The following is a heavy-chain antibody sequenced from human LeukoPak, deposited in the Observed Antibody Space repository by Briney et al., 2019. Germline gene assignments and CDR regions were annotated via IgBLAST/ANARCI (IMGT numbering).Heavy chain of an antibody. J-gene: IGHJ4*02. Sequence: ASVEVSCKASGYTFTGYYMHWVRQAPGQGLEWMGWINPNSGGTNYAQEFQGRVTMTRDTSISTAYMELSRLRSDDTAVYYCARDLGIWFGELMFDYWGQGTLVTVSS. CDR2: INPNSGGT. CDR3: ARDLGIWFGELMFDY. D-gene: IGHD3-10*01. V-gene: IGHV1-2*02. CDR1: GYTFTGYY.